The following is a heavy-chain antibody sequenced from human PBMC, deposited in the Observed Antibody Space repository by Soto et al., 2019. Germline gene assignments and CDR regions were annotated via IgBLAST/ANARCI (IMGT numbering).Heavy chain of an antibody. V-gene: IGHV3-30-3*01. CDR3: ARDLGGFLEWLSPAY. CDR2: ISYDGSNK. CDR1: GFTFSSYA. Sequence: GGSLRLSCAAPGFTFSSYAMHWVRQAPGKGLEWVAVISYDGSNKYYADSVKGRFTISRDNSKNTLYLQMNSLRAEDTAVYYCARDLGGFLEWLSPAYWGQGTLVTVSS. J-gene: IGHJ4*02. D-gene: IGHD3-3*01.